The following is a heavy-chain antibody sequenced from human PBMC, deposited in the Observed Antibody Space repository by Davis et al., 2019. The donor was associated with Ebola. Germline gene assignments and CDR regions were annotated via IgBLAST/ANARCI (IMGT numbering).Heavy chain of an antibody. CDR2: IYYSGST. V-gene: IGHV4-31*03. CDR3: ARAQVVPAAIYLVGEPFDI. Sequence: SETLSLTCTVSGGSISSGGYYWNWIRQHPGKGLEWIGYIYYSGSTYYNPSLKSRVTISVDTSKNQFSLKLSSVTAADTAVYYCARAQVVPAAIYLVGEPFDIWGQGTMVTVSS. J-gene: IGHJ3*02. CDR1: GGSISSGGYY. D-gene: IGHD2-2*02.